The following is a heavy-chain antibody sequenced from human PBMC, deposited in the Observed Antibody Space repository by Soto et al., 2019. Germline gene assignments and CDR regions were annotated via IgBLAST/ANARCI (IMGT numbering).Heavy chain of an antibody. Sequence: PGGSLRLSCAASGFIFSNYVMSWVRQAPGKGLEWVSSISDSGGTSYYADSVKGRFTISRDNSKNTLYLQMNSLRAEDTAIYYCAKDICSSTSCYVGGANYWGQGTLVTVSS. D-gene: IGHD2-2*01. CDR1: GFIFSNYV. V-gene: IGHV3-23*01. CDR2: ISDSGGTS. J-gene: IGHJ4*02. CDR3: AKDICSSTSCYVGGANY.